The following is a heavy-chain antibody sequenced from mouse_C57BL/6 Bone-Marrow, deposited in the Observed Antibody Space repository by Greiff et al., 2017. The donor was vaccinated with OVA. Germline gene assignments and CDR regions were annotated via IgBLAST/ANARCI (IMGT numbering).Heavy chain of an antibody. J-gene: IGHJ2*01. V-gene: IGHV1-81*01. D-gene: IGHD1-1*01. CDR3: ARRDYYGSPLDY. Sequence: VQLQQSGAELARPGASVKLSCKASGYTFTSYGISWVKQRTGQGLEWIGEIYPRSGNTYYNEKFKGKATLTADKSSSTAYMELRSLTSEDSAVYFCARRDYYGSPLDYWGQGTTLTVSS. CDR1: GYTFTSYG. CDR2: IYPRSGNT.